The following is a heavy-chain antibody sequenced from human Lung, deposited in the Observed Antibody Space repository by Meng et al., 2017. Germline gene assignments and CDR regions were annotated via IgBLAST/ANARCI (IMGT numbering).Heavy chain of an antibody. CDR1: GFNFDDYG. V-gene: IGHV3-20*04. D-gene: IGHD3-9*01. CDR3: ARGDGTAAILSGYRD. CDR2: INWDGDTT. Sequence: GESLKISCAASGFNFDDYGVGWVRQAPGKGLDWVSGINWDGDTTGYADSVKGRFTISRDNAKNSLYLQMNSLRPEDTALYYCARGDGTAAILSGYRDWGPGKLVHGAS. J-gene: IGHJ1*01.